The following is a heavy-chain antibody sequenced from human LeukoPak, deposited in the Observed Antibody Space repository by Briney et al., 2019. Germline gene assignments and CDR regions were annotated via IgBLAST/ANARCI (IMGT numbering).Heavy chain of an antibody. CDR3: ARDPGSIVGATRGWFDP. V-gene: IGHV4-61*01. Sequence: SETLSLTCTVSGGSISSSSYYWGWIRQPPGKGLEWIGYIYYSGSTNYNPSLKSRVTISVDTSKNQFSLKLSSVTAADTAVYYCARDPGSIVGATRGWFDPWGQGTLVTVSS. CDR2: IYYSGST. J-gene: IGHJ5*02. CDR1: GGSISSSSYY. D-gene: IGHD1-26*01.